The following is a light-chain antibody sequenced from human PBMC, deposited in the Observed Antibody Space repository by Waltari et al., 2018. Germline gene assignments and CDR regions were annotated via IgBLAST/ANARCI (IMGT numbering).Light chain of an antibody. J-gene: IGKJ2*01. CDR1: QSLTKRY. CDR3: QQYGSSVLYT. V-gene: IGKV3-20*01. Sequence: VLTQSPGTLSLSPGERATLSYRASQSLTKRYLAWYQQKPGQAPRLFIYGASSRAAGIPDRFSGSGSGTDFTLTISRLDPEDFAVYYCQQYGSSVLYTFGQGTKLEIK. CDR2: GAS.